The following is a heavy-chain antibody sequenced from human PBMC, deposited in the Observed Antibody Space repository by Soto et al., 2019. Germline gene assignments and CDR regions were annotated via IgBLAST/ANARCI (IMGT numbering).Heavy chain of an antibody. CDR1: GFTFSDYV. CDR3: ARVLYDFWSGLNYYGMDV. CDR2: IWYDSSNK. J-gene: IGHJ6*02. V-gene: IGHV3-33*01. D-gene: IGHD3-3*01. Sequence: PGGSLRLSCAASGFTFSDYVMHWVRQAPGKGLEWVAVIWYDSSNKYYADSVKGRFTISRDNSKNTLYLQMNSLRAEDTAVYFCARVLYDFWSGLNYYGMDVWGQGTTVTVSS.